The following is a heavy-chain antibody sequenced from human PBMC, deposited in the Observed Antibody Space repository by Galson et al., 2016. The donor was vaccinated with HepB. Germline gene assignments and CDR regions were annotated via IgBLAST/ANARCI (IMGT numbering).Heavy chain of an antibody. J-gene: IGHJ5*02. Sequence: SLRLSCAASGFSFSNYNMHWVRQAPGKGPEWVSSISGTSTHIYYADPVKGRFTISRDNAKNSLYLQMNSLRAEDTAMYYCARDRIIMLRGVTNWLDPWGQGTLATVSS. CDR2: ISGTSTHI. CDR1: GFSFSNYN. D-gene: IGHD3-10*01. V-gene: IGHV3-21*01. CDR3: ARDRIIMLRGVTNWLDP.